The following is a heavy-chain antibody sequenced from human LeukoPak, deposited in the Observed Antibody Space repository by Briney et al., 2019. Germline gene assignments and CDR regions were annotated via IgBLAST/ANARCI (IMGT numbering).Heavy chain of an antibody. CDR1: DYSISSGDYY. V-gene: IGHV4-38-2*02. CDR3: ARDSSGGWGPNWFDP. J-gene: IGHJ5*02. D-gene: IGHD6-19*01. Sequence: SETLSLTCTVSDYSISSGDYYWGWIRQPPGNGLEWIGSIFHSGNTYYNPSLKSRVTISVDTSKNQFSLKLSSVTAADTAVYYCARDSSGGWGPNWFDPWGQGTLVTVSS. CDR2: IFHSGNT.